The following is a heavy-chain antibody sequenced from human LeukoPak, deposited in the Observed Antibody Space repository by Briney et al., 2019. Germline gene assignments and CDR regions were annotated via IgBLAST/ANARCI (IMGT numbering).Heavy chain of an antibody. V-gene: IGHV3-15*01. CDR1: GVTFSNAW. D-gene: IGHD3-9*01. Sequence: PGGSLRLSCAASGVTFSNAWMSWVRQAPGKGLEWVGRIKSKTDGGTTDYAAPVKGRFTISRDDSKNTLYLQMNSLKTEDTAVYYCTTERRAINYFDYWGQGTLVTVSS. CDR2: IKSKTDGGTT. J-gene: IGHJ4*02. CDR3: TTERRAINYFDY.